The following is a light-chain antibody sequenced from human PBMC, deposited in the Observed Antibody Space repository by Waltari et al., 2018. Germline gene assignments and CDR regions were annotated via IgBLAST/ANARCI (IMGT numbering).Light chain of an antibody. Sequence: QSVLTQPPSASGTPGQTVTIPCSGGSPTPGTNPVNWYRQVPGAAPKLLIYGNYQRPSGVPARFSGSKSGTSASLAISGLQSEDEADYYCAAWDDRLNGGVFGGGTKLTVL. CDR3: AAWDDRLNGGV. V-gene: IGLV1-44*01. CDR2: GNY. CDR1: SPTPGTNP. J-gene: IGLJ3*02.